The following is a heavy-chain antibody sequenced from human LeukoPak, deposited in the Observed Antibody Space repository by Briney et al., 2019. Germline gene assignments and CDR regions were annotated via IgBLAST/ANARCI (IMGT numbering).Heavy chain of an antibody. CDR3: ARGYCSSTSCYWLAFDI. D-gene: IGHD2-2*01. CDR1: GFTFSSYS. J-gene: IGHJ3*02. V-gene: IGHV3-48*01. Sequence: GGSLRLSCAASGFTFSSYSMNWVRQAPGKGLEWVSYISSSSSTIYYADSVKGRFTISRDDAKNSLYLQMNSLRAEDTAVYYCARGYCSSTSCYWLAFDIWGQGTMVTVSS. CDR2: ISSSSSTI.